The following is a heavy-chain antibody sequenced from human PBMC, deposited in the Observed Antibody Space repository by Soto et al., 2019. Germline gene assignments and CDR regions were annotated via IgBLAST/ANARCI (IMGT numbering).Heavy chain of an antibody. CDR3: AKSVGHHDSSGYYEYVQH. V-gene: IGHV1-18*01. CDR1: GYTFSAYG. Sequence: ASVKVSCKASGYTFSAYGVSCVRQAPGQGLEWMGWFNGYNGNTDYAQKFQGRVTMTADTSTTTAYMEVRSLRSDDTAVYYCAKSVGHHDSSGYYEYVQHWGQGALVTVSS. D-gene: IGHD3-22*01. J-gene: IGHJ1*01. CDR2: FNGYNGNT.